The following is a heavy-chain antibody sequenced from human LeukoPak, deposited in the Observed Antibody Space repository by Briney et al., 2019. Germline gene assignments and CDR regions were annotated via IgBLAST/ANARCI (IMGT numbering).Heavy chain of an antibody. D-gene: IGHD3-10*01. Sequence: PSETLSLTCTVSGGSISSSSYYWGWIRQPPGKGLEWIGSIYYSGSTYYNPSLKSRVTISVDTSKNQFSLKLSSVTAADTAVYYCARDDTTVRGVPSYWGQGTLVTVSS. CDR1: GGSISSSSYY. V-gene: IGHV4-39*07. CDR2: IYYSGST. CDR3: ARDDTTVRGVPSY. J-gene: IGHJ4*02.